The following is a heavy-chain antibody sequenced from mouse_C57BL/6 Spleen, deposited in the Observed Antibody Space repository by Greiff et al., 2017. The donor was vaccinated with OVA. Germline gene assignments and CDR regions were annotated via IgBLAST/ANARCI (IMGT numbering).Heavy chain of an antibody. V-gene: IGHV1-42*01. CDR1: GYSFTGYY. Sequence: EVQGVESGPELVKPGASVKISCKASGYSFTGYYMNWVKQSPEKSLEWIGEINPSTGGTTYNQKFKAKATLTVDKSSSTAYMQLKSLTSEDSAVYYCASLSGYDYAMDYWGQGTSVTVSS. J-gene: IGHJ4*01. D-gene: IGHD1-2*01. CDR3: ASLSGYDYAMDY. CDR2: INPSTGGT.